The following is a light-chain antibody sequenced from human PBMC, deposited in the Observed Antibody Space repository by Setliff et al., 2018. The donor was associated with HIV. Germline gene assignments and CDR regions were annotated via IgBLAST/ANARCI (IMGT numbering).Light chain of an antibody. Sequence: SYELTQPPSVSVAPGKTARITCGGNNIGSESVHWYQQKPGQAPVLVIYYDSDRPSGIPERFSGSNSGNTATLTISRVEAGDEADYYCQVWDGSRDPWVFGGGTKVTV. CDR2: YDS. J-gene: IGLJ3*02. V-gene: IGLV3-21*04. CDR1: NIGSES. CDR3: QVWDGSRDPWV.